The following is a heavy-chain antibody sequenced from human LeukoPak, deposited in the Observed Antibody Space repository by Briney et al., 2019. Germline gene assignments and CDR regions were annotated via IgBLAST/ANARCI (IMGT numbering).Heavy chain of an antibody. CDR3: AKAPVWNYYYGLDV. V-gene: IGHV3-23*01. D-gene: IGHD2-21*01. J-gene: IGHJ6*02. CDR2: ITTSGST. CDR1: GLTASHNVNKA. Sequence: GGSLRLSCAASGLTASHNVNKAMSWVRHAPGKGLEWVSGITTSGSTCYADSVKGRFTISRENSNNTLYLHMDSLRAEDTAVYYCAKAPVWNYYYGLDVWGQGTTVTVSS.